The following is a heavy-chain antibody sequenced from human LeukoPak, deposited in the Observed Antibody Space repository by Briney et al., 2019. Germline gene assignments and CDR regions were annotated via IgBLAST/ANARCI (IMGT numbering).Heavy chain of an antibody. J-gene: IGHJ4*02. CDR2: IYYSGNT. V-gene: IGHV4-39*01. Sequence: PSETLSLTCTVSGVSISSSNSYWRWIRQPPGKGVEWIGSIYYSGNTYYNASLKSQVSISIDTSKNQFSLRLTSVTAADTAVYYCARQTGSGLFILPGGQGTLVTVSS. D-gene: IGHD3/OR15-3a*01. CDR3: ARQTGSGLFILP. CDR1: GVSISSSNSY.